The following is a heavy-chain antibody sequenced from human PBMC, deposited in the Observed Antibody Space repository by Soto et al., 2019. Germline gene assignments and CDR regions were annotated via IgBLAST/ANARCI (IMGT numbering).Heavy chain of an antibody. CDR1: GFTISSYS. Sequence: WVSMRLSCASSGFTISSYSMIGVRPGPGTGLEWVAVISASGDSTNYADSVNGRFIISRDNSKNTLYLQMNSLRVEDAAVYFCAKDVFGVWFGELLSFDYWGQGRQVKVS. J-gene: IGHJ4*02. CDR3: AKDVFGVWFGELLSFDY. CDR2: ISASGDST. V-gene: IGHV3-23*01. D-gene: IGHD3-10*01.